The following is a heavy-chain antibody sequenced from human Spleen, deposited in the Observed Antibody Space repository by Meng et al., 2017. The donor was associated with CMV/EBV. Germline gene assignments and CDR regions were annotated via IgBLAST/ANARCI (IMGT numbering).Heavy chain of an antibody. Sequence: CAASGFAFDSCAVSWVRPAPERGLGWVSAISSSGDRTCYAGSVEGRFTISRDNSENTIYLQMNSLRTEDTAIYYCEKGSVMAYYFDYWGQRALVTVSS. CDR2: ISSSGDRT. CDR1: GFAFDSCA. V-gene: IGHV3-23*01. J-gene: IGHJ4*02. D-gene: IGHD5-24*01. CDR3: EKGSVMAYYFDY.